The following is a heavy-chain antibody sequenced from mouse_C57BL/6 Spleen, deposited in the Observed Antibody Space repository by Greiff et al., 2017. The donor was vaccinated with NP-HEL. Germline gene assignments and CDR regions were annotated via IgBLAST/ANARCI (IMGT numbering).Heavy chain of an antibody. CDR2: IDPEDGDT. CDR1: GFNIKDYY. CDR3: TRGGYSPMDY. D-gene: IGHD2-3*01. J-gene: IGHJ4*01. Sequence: VHVKQSGAELVRPGASVKLSCTASGFNIKDYYMHWVKQRPEQGLEWIGRIDPEDGDTEYAPKFQGKATMTADTSSNTAYLQLSSLTSEDTAVYYCTRGGYSPMDYWGQGTSVTVSS. V-gene: IGHV14-1*01.